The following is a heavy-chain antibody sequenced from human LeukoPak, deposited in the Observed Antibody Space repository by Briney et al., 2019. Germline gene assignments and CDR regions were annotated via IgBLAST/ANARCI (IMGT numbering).Heavy chain of an antibody. V-gene: IGHV4-39*01. D-gene: IGHD1-26*01. J-gene: IGHJ4*02. CDR1: GGSISSNSYY. CDR3: ARLLRRELYFDY. CDR2: TYYSGST. Sequence: PSETLSLTCTVPGGSISSNSYYWGWIRQPPGKGLEWIGSTYYSGSTYYNPSLKSRVTISVDTSKNQFSLKLSSVTAADTAVYYCARLLRRELYFDYWGQGTLVTVSS.